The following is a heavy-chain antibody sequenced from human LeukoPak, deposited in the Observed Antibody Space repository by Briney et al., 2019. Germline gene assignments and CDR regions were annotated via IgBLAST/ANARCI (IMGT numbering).Heavy chain of an antibody. Sequence: PGGSLRLSCSTSGFTLSSYGIHWVRQAPAKGLQWVAFIRSDGGIQHYAASVQGRFGVSRDNSNNMLYLQMNSLRAEDTAVYYCARGNSFDLYYCDVGPYLDYWGQGTLVTVSS. CDR1: GFTLSSYG. V-gene: IGHV3-30*02. CDR3: ARGNSFDLYYCDVGPYLDY. D-gene: IGHD3-10*01. CDR2: IRSDGGIQ. J-gene: IGHJ4*02.